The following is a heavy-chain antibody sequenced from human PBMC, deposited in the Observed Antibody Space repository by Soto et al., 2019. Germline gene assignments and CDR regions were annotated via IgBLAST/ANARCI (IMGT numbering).Heavy chain of an antibody. CDR2: MNPNSGNT. CDR3: ARVSLAERSWGGYYYYYYMDV. Sequence: ASVKVSCKASGYTFTSYDINWVRQATGQGLEWMGWMNPNSGNTGYAQKFQGRVTMTRNTSISTAYMELSSLRSEDTAGYYCARVSLAERSWGGYYYYYYMDVWGKGTTVTVSS. J-gene: IGHJ6*03. D-gene: IGHD6-13*01. V-gene: IGHV1-8*01. CDR1: GYTFTSYD.